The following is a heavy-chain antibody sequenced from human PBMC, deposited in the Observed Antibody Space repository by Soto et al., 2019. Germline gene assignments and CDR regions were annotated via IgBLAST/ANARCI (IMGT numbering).Heavy chain of an antibody. CDR3: ARETYYYDSSGYYGNRFDP. CDR2: IYYSGST. CDR1: GGSISSGGYY. J-gene: IGHJ5*02. D-gene: IGHD3-22*01. Sequence: QVQLQESGPGLVKPSQTLSLTCTVSGGSISSGGYYWSWIRQHPGKGLEWIGYIYYSGSTYYNPPHTRLVTISVDTSKNQCSLKLSSVTAADTAVYYCARETYYYDSSGYYGNRFDPWGQGTLVTVSS. V-gene: IGHV4-31*01.